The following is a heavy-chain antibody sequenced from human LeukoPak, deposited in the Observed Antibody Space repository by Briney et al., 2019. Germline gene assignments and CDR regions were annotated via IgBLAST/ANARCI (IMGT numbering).Heavy chain of an antibody. V-gene: IGHV3-23*01. CDR1: GFTFSSYA. J-gene: IGHJ4*02. Sequence: GGSLRLSCAASGFTFSSYAMSWVRQAPGKGLEWVSAISGSGGSTYYADSVKGRFTISRDNSKNTLYLQMNSLRAEDTAVYYCAKGASYYYDSRQYYFDYWGQGTLVTVSS. CDR2: ISGSGGST. D-gene: IGHD3-22*01. CDR3: AKGASYYYDSRQYYFDY.